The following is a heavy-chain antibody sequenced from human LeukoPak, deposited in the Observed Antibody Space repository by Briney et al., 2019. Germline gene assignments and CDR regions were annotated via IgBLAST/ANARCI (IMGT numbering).Heavy chain of an antibody. CDR1: GYTFTGYY. D-gene: IGHD3-3*01. Sequence: ASVKVSCKASGYTFTGYYMHWVRQAPGKGLEWMGGFDPEDGETIYAQKFQGRVTMTEDTSTDTAYMELSSLRSEDTAVYYCATDHDFWSGPEGNYFDYWGQGTLVTVSS. CDR3: ATDHDFWSGPEGNYFDY. CDR2: FDPEDGET. V-gene: IGHV1-24*01. J-gene: IGHJ4*02.